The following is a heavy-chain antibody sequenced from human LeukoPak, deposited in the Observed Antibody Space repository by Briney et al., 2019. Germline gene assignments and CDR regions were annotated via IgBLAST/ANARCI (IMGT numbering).Heavy chain of an antibody. D-gene: IGHD4-17*01. CDR1: GFTFRSHA. V-gene: IGHV3-23*01. J-gene: IGHJ4*02. CDR3: AKIYGDYQYYFDF. CDR2: IYENGGTT. Sequence: GGSLRLSCVGSGFTFRSHAMSWVRQAPEKGLEFVSGIYENGGTTYYADSVKGRFTISRDNSKNTLYLQMNSLRAEDTAVYYCAKIYGDYQYYFDFWGRGTLVTVS.